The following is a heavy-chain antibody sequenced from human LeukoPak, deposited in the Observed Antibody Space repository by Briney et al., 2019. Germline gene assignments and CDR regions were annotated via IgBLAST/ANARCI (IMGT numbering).Heavy chain of an antibody. CDR2: IKQDGSEK. J-gene: IGHJ4*02. V-gene: IGHV3-7*01. Sequence: PGGSLRLSCEDSGFTFRSYEMNWVRQAPGKGLEWVANIKQDGSEKYYVDSVKGRFTISRDNAKNSLYLQMNSLRAEDTAVYYCARDGSGSPYWGQGTLVTVSS. CDR3: ARDGSGSPY. CDR1: GFTFRSYE. D-gene: IGHD1-26*01.